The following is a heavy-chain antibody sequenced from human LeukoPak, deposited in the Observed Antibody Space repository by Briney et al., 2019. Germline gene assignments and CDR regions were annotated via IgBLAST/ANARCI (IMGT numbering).Heavy chain of an antibody. D-gene: IGHD2-21*01. CDR1: GFTFSDYY. V-gene: IGHV3-11*04. CDR2: ISSSGSTI. J-gene: IGHJ5*02. CDR3: ARDTPTYDNWFDP. Sequence: GGSLRLSCAASGFTFSDYYMSWIRQAPGKGLEWVSYISSSGSTIYYADSVKGRFTISRDNAKNSLYLQMNSLRAEDTAVYYCARDTPTYDNWFDPWGQGTLVTVSS.